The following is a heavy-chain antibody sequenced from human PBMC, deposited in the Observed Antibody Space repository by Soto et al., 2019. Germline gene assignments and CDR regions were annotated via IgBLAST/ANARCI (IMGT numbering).Heavy chain of an antibody. CDR2: IKEDGSEI. J-gene: IGHJ4*02. CDR1: EFNVMSYW. V-gene: IGHV3-7*01. Sequence: QSGGSLRLSCAVSEFNVMSYWMSWVRQAPGKGLEWVASIKEDGSEIYYLQSVRGRFTISRDSAGNALHLAMNYLSAEDTGVYFCARDIGFDYVNWGQGTLVTVSS. D-gene: IGHD3-16*01. CDR3: ARDIGFDYVN.